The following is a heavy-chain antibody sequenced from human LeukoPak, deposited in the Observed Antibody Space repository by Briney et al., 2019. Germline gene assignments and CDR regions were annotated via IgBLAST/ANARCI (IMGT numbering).Heavy chain of an antibody. V-gene: IGHV4-30-4*01. CDR2: IYYTGKT. CDR3: ARVDTTMVPDV. Sequence: SQTLSLTCTVSGDSISRSNEYWSWIRQPPGKGLEWIGYIYYTGKTYYNTSLKRRLIISVDTSQNQFSLKLKSVTAADTAVYYCARVDTTMVPDVWGQGTTVTVSS. CDR1: GDSISRSNEY. D-gene: IGHD5-18*01. J-gene: IGHJ6*02.